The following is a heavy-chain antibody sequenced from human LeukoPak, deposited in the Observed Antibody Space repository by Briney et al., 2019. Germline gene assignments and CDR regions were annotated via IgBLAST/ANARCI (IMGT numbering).Heavy chain of an antibody. D-gene: IGHD3-10*01. CDR2: ISWDGGSA. J-gene: IGHJ6*03. CDR3: AKGTNPPDYYYYMDV. V-gene: IGHV3-43D*03. CDR1: GFTFDDYA. Sequence: SGGSLRLSCAASGFTFDDYAMHWVRQAPGKGLEWVSLISWDGGSAYYADSVKGRFTISRDNSKNSLYLQMNSLRAEDTALYYCAKGTNPPDYYYYMDVWGKGTTVTVSS.